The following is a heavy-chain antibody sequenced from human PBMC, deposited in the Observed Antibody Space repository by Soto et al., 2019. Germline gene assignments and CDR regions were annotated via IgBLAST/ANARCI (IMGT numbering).Heavy chain of an antibody. J-gene: IGHJ4*02. V-gene: IGHV1-18*04. D-gene: IGHD4-17*01. Sequence: ASVKVSCKASGYTFTIYGISCVLQSPGQGLEWMGWISAYNGNTNYAQKLQGRVTMTTDTSTSTAYMELRSLRSDDTAVYYCARDLGTRYGDYVHWGQGTLVTVSS. CDR3: ARDLGTRYGDYVH. CDR1: GYTFTIYG. CDR2: ISAYNGNT.